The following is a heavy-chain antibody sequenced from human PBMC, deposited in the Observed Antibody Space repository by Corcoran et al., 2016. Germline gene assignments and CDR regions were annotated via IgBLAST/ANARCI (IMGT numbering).Heavy chain of an antibody. CDR3: ARHMPGPFEI. V-gene: IGHV4-59*01. CDR1: GGSINNYY. D-gene: IGHD2-2*01. Sequence: QVQLQESGPGLVKPSETLSLTCTVSGGSINNYYWSWIRQPPGKGLEWIVYIHSGGTTKYNPSLNSRVTISVDTSKNQFFLELRSVTAADTAVYYCARHMPGPFEIWGQGTVVTVSS. CDR2: IHSGGTT. J-gene: IGHJ3*02.